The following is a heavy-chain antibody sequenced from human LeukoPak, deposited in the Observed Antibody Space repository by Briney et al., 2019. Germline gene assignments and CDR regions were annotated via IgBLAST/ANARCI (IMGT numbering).Heavy chain of an antibody. CDR3: AKDRSGGGDYYFGMDV. CDR1: GLTFSSYA. D-gene: IGHD6-19*01. CDR2: ISGSGGST. Sequence: GGSLRLSCAASGLTFSSYAMSWVRQAPGKGLEWVSSISGSGGSTYYADSVKGRFTISRDNSQNTLYLQMNSVRAEDTAVYYCAKDRSGGGDYYFGMDVWGPGTTVTVSS. J-gene: IGHJ6*02. V-gene: IGHV3-23*01.